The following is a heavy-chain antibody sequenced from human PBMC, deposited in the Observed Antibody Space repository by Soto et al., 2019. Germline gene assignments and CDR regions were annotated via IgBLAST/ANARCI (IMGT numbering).Heavy chain of an antibody. CDR2: ISGSGGST. CDR3: VTARSLPGYYYYYMDV. D-gene: IGHD3-16*01. V-gene: IGHV3-23*01. Sequence: EVQLLESGGGLVQPGGSLRLSCAASGFTFSSYAMSWVRQAPGKGLAWVSAISGSGGSTYYADSVKGRFTISRDNSKNTLYLQMNSLRAEDTAVYYCVTARSLPGYYYYYMDVWGKGTTVTVSS. CDR1: GFTFSSYA. J-gene: IGHJ6*03.